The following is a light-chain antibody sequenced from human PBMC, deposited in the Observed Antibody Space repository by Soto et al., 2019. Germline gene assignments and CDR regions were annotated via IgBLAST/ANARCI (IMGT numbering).Light chain of an antibody. Sequence: QSALTQPASVSGSPGQSITISCTGTSSEVGGYNYVSWYQQQPGKAPKFMIYDVSNRPSGVSNRFSGSKSGNTASLTIPGLQAEDEADYYCCSYTTSNTRQIVFGTGTKHTVL. J-gene: IGLJ1*01. V-gene: IGLV2-14*01. CDR2: DVS. CDR3: CSYTTSNTRQIV. CDR1: SSEVGGYNY.